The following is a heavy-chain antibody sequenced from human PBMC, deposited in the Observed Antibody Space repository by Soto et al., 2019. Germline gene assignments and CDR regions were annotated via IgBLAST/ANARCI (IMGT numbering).Heavy chain of an antibody. CDR2: INLSSGGT. CDR1: GYTFTDSY. Sequence: QVQLVQSGAEVKEPGASVKLSCQASGYTFTDSYMHWVRQAPGQGLEWMGIINLSSGGTKYAQKFQGRVTLXTDXSXNTVYMERRGLRSEDTAKYYCAKGGVVGLTWGTCDSWGQGTLVTVSS. CDR3: AKGGVVGLTWGTCDS. D-gene: IGHD1-26*01. V-gene: IGHV1-46*03. J-gene: IGHJ4*02.